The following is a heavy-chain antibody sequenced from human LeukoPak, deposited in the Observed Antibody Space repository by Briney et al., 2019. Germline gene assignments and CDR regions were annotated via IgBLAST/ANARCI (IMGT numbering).Heavy chain of an antibody. D-gene: IGHD1-20*01. CDR1: GFIVSSNY. CDR3: VTHNWND. V-gene: IGHV3-66*04. J-gene: IGHJ4*02. Sequence: GGSLRLSCAVSGFIVSSNYMSWVRQAPGKGLEWVSVIYSDANTYYADSVKGRFIISRDNSKNTLYFQMNSLRVEDTAVYYCVTHNWNDWGQGTLVTVSS. CDR2: IYSDANT.